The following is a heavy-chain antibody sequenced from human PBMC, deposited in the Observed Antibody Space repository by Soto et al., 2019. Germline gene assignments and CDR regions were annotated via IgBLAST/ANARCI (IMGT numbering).Heavy chain of an antibody. V-gene: IGHV3-66*01. Sequence: EMQLVESGGGLVQPGGSLRLSCAVSGFTVSSNYMTWVRQPPGKGLEWVSVMYTSGRTYYGDSVKGRVTISRDNSKNTLYLQMNSLRVEDTAVYYCARTLASARQLDYWGQGTLVTVSS. J-gene: IGHJ4*02. CDR1: GFTVSSNY. CDR3: ARTLASARQLDY. CDR2: MYTSGRT. D-gene: IGHD6-13*01.